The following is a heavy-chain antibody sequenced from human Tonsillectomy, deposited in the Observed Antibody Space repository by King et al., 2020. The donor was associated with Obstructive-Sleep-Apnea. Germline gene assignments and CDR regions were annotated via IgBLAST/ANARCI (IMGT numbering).Heavy chain of an antibody. CDR3: ARGDAYGDYLSGTYYYYGMDV. J-gene: IGHJ6*02. Sequence: VQLVESGGGVVQPGRSLRLSCAASGFTFTNYAMHWVRQAPGKGLEWVAVISYDGNNKYYADSVQGRFTISRDNSKNTLYLHMISLRAEDTAVYYCARGDAYGDYLSGTYYYYGMDVWGQGTTVTVSS. CDR1: GFTFTNYA. D-gene: IGHD4-17*01. V-gene: IGHV3-30*04. CDR2: ISYDGNNK.